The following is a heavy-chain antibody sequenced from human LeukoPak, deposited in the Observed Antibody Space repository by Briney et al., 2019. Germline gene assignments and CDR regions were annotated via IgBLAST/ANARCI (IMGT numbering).Heavy chain of an antibody. V-gene: IGHV3-74*01. Sequence: PGGSLRLSCAASGFTFSSYWMSWVRQAPGEGLVWVSRINSDGSNINYADSVKGRFIISRDNAKNTLYLQMNSLRVEDTALYFCATAGNYRFDYWGQGTLVTVSS. J-gene: IGHJ4*02. D-gene: IGHD1-7*01. CDR1: GFTFSSYW. CDR2: INSDGSNI. CDR3: ATAGNYRFDY.